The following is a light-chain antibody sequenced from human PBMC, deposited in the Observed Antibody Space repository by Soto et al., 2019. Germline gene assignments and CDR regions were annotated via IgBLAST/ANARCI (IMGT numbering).Light chain of an antibody. V-gene: IGLV2-11*01. CDR2: DVT. CDR3: CSYAGSYTYV. Sequence: QSALTQPRSVSGSPGQSVTISCTGTSSDVGNYNYVSWYQQHPGKAPKLMIYDVTRRPSGVPDRFSGSRSGNTASLTISGLQAEDEADYYCCSYAGSYTYVFGIGTKRTVL. J-gene: IGLJ1*01. CDR1: SSDVGNYNY.